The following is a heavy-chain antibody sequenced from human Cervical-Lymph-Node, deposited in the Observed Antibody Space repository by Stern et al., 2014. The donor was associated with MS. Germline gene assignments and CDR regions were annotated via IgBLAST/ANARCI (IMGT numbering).Heavy chain of an antibody. CDR2: IIPIFGAP. D-gene: IGHD2-15*01. Sequence: QVQLMQSGAEVKKPGSSVNVSCKASGGTFSSYAINWVRQAPGQGLYWMGGIIPIFGAPTYAQKFQGRVTITADESTSTVYMQLSSLKSEDTAVYYCARASTRGFDYWGQGTLVTVSS. CDR1: GGTFSSYA. CDR3: ARASTRGFDY. V-gene: IGHV1-69*01. J-gene: IGHJ4*02.